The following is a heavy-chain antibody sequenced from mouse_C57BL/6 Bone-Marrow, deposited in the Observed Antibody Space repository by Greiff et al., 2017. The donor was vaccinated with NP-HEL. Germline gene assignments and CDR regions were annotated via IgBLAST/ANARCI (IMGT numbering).Heavy chain of an antibody. CDR1: GYTFTDYY. Sequence: EVQLQQSGPELVKPGASVKISCKASGYTFTDYYMNWVKQSHGKSLEWIGDINPNNGGTSYNQKFKGKATLTVDKSSSTAYMELRSLTSEDSAVYYCAREEWCAYWGQGTLVTVSA. J-gene: IGHJ3*01. V-gene: IGHV1-26*01. CDR2: INPNNGGT. CDR3: AREEWCAY.